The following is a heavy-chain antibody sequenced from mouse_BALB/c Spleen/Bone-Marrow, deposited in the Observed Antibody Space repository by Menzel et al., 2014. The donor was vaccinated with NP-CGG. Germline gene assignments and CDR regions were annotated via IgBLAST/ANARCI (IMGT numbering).Heavy chain of an antibody. CDR1: GYTFTSYW. Sequence: VQLQESVAELVKPGASVKLSCKASGYTFTSYWMHWVKQRPGQGLEWIGAIDPSDSYTNYNQKFKGKATLTADKSSSTAYRELRSRTSEDAAVYYCTRDGSSRWYFDVWGAGTTVTVAS. CDR3: TRDGSSRWYFDV. J-gene: IGHJ1*01. V-gene: IGHV1-69*02. CDR2: IDPSDSYT. D-gene: IGHD1-1*01.